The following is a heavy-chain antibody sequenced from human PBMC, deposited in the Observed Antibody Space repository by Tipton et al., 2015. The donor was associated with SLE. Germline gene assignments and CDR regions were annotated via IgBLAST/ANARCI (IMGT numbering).Heavy chain of an antibody. CDR2: IHHSGST. Sequence: TLSLTCTVSGGSISSHYWSWIRQSPGRGLEWIGYIHHSGSTKYSPSLESRVTISADTSKNQFSLRLTSVTAADTAVYFCARHCSGAGCTHRSVFYGMDVWGQGTTVTVSS. J-gene: IGHJ6*02. V-gene: IGHV4-59*11. CDR3: ARHCSGAGCTHRSVFYGMDV. CDR1: GGSISSHY. D-gene: IGHD2-15*01.